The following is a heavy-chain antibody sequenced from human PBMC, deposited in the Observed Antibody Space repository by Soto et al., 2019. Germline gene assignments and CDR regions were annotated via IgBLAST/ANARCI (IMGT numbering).Heavy chain of an antibody. CDR1: GFTFGTYS. CDR2: ISYDSDTI. Sequence: GGSLRLSCAGCGFTFGTYSMNWVRQAAGKGLEWIAYISYDSDTIQYADSVKGRFTISRDNAKNSLYLQMNSLRDEDTAVYYCARLYYDYVWGQGTTVTVSS. CDR3: ARLYYDYV. D-gene: IGHD3-3*01. V-gene: IGHV3-48*02. J-gene: IGHJ6*02.